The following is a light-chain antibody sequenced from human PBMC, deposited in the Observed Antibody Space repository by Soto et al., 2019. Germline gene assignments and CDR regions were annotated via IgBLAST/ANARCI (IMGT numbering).Light chain of an antibody. CDR1: QSVIGRQ. J-gene: IGKJ1*01. Sequence: IVLTQSPGTLSLSPGERATLSCRASQSVIGRQLAWYQHRPGQAPRLLIYGASNRATGIPDRVSGSGSGTDFPLTISGLEPEDFAVFYCHQYGRSPPTFGPGTKV. V-gene: IGKV3-20*01. CDR3: HQYGRSPPT. CDR2: GAS.